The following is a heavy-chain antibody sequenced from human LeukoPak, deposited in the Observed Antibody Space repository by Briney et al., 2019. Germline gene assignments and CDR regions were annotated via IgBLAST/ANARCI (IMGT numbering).Heavy chain of an antibody. V-gene: IGHV1-2*02. CDR3: ARDYYYDSSGHSPLDY. Sequence: GASVKVSCKASGYTFTGYYMHWVRQAPGQGLEWMGWINPNSGGTNYAQKFQGRVTMTRDTSISTAYMELSRLRSDDTAVYCCARDYYYDSSGHSPLDYWGQGTLVTVSS. D-gene: IGHD3-22*01. CDR2: INPNSGGT. CDR1: GYTFTGYY. J-gene: IGHJ4*02.